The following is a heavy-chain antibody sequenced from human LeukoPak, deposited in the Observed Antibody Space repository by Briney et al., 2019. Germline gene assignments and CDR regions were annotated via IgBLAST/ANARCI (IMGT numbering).Heavy chain of an antibody. J-gene: IGHJ4*02. Sequence: PSETLSLTCTVSGGSISSYYWSWIRQPPGKGLEWIGYIYYSGSTNYNPSLKSRVTISVGTSKNQFSLKLGSVTAADTAVYYCARFYSSGCDYWGQGTLVTVSS. CDR2: IYYSGST. D-gene: IGHD6-19*01. CDR3: ARFYSSGCDY. V-gene: IGHV4-59*01. CDR1: GGSISSYY.